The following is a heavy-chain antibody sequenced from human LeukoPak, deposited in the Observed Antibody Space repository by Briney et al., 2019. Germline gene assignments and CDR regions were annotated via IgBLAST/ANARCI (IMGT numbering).Heavy chain of an antibody. Sequence: PSETLSLTCTVSGGSLSGSYWSWIRQPPGKGLEWLGYIYYTGSTKYNPSLESRVTISLDASKNDFSLKLISVSAADTAVYYCTRESPIWLNGYYHDAFDVWGQGTMVTVSS. CDR3: TRESPIWLNGYYHDAFDV. D-gene: IGHD2/OR15-2a*01. CDR1: GGSLSGSY. J-gene: IGHJ3*01. V-gene: IGHV4-59*12. CDR2: IYYTGST.